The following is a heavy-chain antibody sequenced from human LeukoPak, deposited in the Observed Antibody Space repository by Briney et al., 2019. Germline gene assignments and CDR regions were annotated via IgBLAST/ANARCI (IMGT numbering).Heavy chain of an antibody. V-gene: IGHV3-21*06. CDR1: GFTLSTFD. CDR3: ARADCSGSTCYLRHSWFDP. CDR2: ISTSSRYI. J-gene: IGHJ5*02. D-gene: IGHD2-2*01. Sequence: GGSLRLSCAASGFTLSTFDMNWVRQAPGKGLEWVSSISTSSRYIYYRDSVKGRFTISRDDAKNSLYLQMNSLTVEDTAVYYCARADCSGSTCYLRHSWFDPWGQGSLVTVSS.